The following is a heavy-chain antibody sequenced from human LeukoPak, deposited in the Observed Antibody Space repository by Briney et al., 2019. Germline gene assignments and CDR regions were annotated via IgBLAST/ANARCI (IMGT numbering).Heavy chain of an antibody. CDR1: GGSISSGGYY. J-gene: IGHJ4*02. V-gene: IGHV4-30-2*01. D-gene: IGHD6-6*01. Sequence: SRTLSLTCTVSGGSISSGGYYWSWIRQPPGKGLEWIGYIYHSGSTYYNPSLKSRVTISVDRSKNQFSLKLSSVTAADTAVYYCARGIAAHPRWFDYWGQGTLVTVSS. CDR3: ARGIAAHPRWFDY. CDR2: IYHSGST.